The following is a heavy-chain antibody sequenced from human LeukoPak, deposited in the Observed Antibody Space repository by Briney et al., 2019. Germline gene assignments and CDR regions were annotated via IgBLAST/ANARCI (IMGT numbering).Heavy chain of an antibody. J-gene: IGHJ6*03. CDR2: IIPILGIA. D-gene: IGHD1-26*01. V-gene: IGHV1-69*04. CDR3: ARVRIVGATWSYYYMDV. CDR1: GGTFSSYA. Sequence: ASVKVSCKASGGTFSSYAISWVRQAPGQGLEWMGRIIPILGIANYAQKFQGRVTITADKSTSTAYMELSRLRSDDTAVYYCARVRIVGATWSYYYMDVWGKGTTVTVSS.